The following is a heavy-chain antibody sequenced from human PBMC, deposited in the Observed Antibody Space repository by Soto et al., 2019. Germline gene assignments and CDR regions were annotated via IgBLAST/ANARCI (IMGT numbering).Heavy chain of an antibody. CDR1: GGSISSYY. CDR2: IYHSGST. J-gene: IGHJ5*02. Sequence: PSETLSLTCTVSGGSISSYYWSWIRQYPGKGLEWIGYIYHSGSTYYNPSVRSRITISVDTSKNQFSLKLSSVTAADTAVYYCARHLVGSVTRGRDWLDPWGQGTLVTSPQ. V-gene: IGHV4-59*08. D-gene: IGHD6-19*01. CDR3: ARHLVGSVTRGRDWLDP.